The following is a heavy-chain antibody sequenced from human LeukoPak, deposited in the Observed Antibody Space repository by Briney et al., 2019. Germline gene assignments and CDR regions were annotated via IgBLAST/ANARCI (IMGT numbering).Heavy chain of an antibody. J-gene: IGHJ4*02. CDR3: ARDSSGRSGWYSAFDY. V-gene: IGHV3-23*01. CDR2: ISGSGGST. CDR1: GFTFSSYA. D-gene: IGHD6-19*01. Sequence: PGGSLKLSCAASGFTFSSYAMSWVRQAPGKGLEWVSAISGSGGSTYYADSVKGRFTISRDNSKNTLYLQMNSLRAEDTAVYYCARDSSGRSGWYSAFDYWGQGTLVTVSS.